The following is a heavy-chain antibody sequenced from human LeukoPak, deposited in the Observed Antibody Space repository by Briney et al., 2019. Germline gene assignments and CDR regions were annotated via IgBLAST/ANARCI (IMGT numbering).Heavy chain of an antibody. Sequence: GGSLRLSCAASGFTFSSYAMHWVRQAPGKGLEWVAVISYDGSNKYYADSVKGRFTISRDNSKNTVDLQMNSLRPEDMAVYYCARDRGYDSGTYCVYWGQGTLVTVSS. CDR2: ISYDGSNK. J-gene: IGHJ4*02. CDR3: ARDRGYDSGTYCVY. V-gene: IGHV3-30-3*01. D-gene: IGHD3-10*01. CDR1: GFTFSSYA.